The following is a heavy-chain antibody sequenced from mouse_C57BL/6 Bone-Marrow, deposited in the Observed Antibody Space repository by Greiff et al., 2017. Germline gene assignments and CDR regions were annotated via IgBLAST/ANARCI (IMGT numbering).Heavy chain of an antibody. CDR1: GYTFTSYW. D-gene: IGHD1-1*01. CDR2: IYPGSGSP. V-gene: IGHV1-55*01. J-gene: IGHJ4*01. Sequence: QVQLQQPGAELVKPGASVKMSCKASGYTFTSYWITWVKQRPGQGLGWIGDIYPGSGSPNYNEKFKSKATLTVDTSSSTAYMQLSRLTSEDSAVYCWARRDYYGSSYGYAMDYWGQGTSVTVSS. CDR3: ARRDYYGSSYGYAMDY.